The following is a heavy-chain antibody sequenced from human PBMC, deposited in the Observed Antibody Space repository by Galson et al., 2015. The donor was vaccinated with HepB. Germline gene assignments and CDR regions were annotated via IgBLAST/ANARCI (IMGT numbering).Heavy chain of an antibody. J-gene: IGHJ6*02. CDR2: INTNTGNP. D-gene: IGHD3-22*01. CDR3: ARVTSIYYYNSSYSYYDYGMDV. V-gene: IGHV7-4-1*02. Sequence: SVKVSCKASGYTFTNYAMNWVRQAPGRGLEWLGWINTNTGNPTYAQGFTGRFVFSLDASVNTAYLQISSLKAEDSAFYYCARVTSIYYYNSSYSYYDYGMDVWGQGTTVTVSS. CDR1: GYTFTNYA.